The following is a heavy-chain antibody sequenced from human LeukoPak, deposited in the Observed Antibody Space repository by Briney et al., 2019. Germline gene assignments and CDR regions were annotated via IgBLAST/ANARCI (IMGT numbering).Heavy chain of an antibody. J-gene: IGHJ2*01. D-gene: IGHD3-9*01. CDR2: IYYTGST. CDR1: GGSISSSNYY. Sequence: SETLSLTCIVSGGSISSSNYYWGWIRQPPGKGLEWIGTIYYTGSTYYNPSLKSRVTISVDTSKNQFSLKLSSVTAADTAVYYCARQYSDILTGYHRGELYWYFDLWGRGTLVTVSS. CDR3: ARQYSDILTGYHRGELYWYFDL. V-gene: IGHV4-39*07.